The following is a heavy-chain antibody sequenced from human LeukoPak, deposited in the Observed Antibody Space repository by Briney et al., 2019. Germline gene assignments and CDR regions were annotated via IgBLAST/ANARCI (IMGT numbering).Heavy chain of an antibody. CDR2: ISRSSSTI. J-gene: IGHJ5*02. Sequence: GGSLRLSCVASGFTLGSFEMNWVRQAPGKGLEWVSYISRSSSTIYYADSVKGRFTISRDNANNSLYLQMNSLRAEDTAVYCCARDRDSYNWFDPWGQGTLVTVSS. CDR1: GFTLGSFE. CDR3: ARDRDSYNWFDP. V-gene: IGHV3-48*03. D-gene: IGHD3-10*01.